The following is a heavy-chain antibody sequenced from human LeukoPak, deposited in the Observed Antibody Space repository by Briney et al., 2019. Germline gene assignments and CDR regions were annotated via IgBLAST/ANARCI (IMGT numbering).Heavy chain of an antibody. Sequence: GASVKVSCKASGYRFNTYAISWVRQAPGQGLEWVGWMSGYTGHTEYAQKFQGRVTLTTDTSTSTAYMEVRSLRSDDTAVYYCARESDYYGSGGQKGYHYYMDVWGKGTTVTVSS. D-gene: IGHD3-10*01. V-gene: IGHV1-18*01. CDR1: GYRFNTYA. CDR3: ARESDYYGSGGQKGYHYYMDV. J-gene: IGHJ6*03. CDR2: MSGYTGHT.